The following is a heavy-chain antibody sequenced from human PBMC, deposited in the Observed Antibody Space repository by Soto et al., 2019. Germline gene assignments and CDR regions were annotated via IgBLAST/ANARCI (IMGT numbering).Heavy chain of an antibody. D-gene: IGHD3-10*01. J-gene: IGHJ4*02. CDR3: ARGYGSGSYWAY. Sequence: QVQLQQWGAGLLKPSETLSLTCAVYGGSFSGYYRSWVRQPPGKGLEWIGEIERGGSTNYNPSLKSRVTISVDTSKNQFSLKVNSVTAADTAVYYCARGYGSGSYWAYWGQGTLVTVSS. CDR1: GGSFSGYY. CDR2: IERGGST. V-gene: IGHV4-34*02.